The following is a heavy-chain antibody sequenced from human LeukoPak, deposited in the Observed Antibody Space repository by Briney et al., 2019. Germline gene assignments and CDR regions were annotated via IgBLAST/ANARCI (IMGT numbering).Heavy chain of an antibody. CDR2: IWYDGSNK. CDR3: ARETPPGYYGSGPSYYYYGMDV. D-gene: IGHD3-10*01. J-gene: IGHJ6*02. Sequence: GRSLRLSCAASGVTFSSYGMHWVRQALGKGLEWVAVIWYDGSNKYYADSVKGRFTISRDNSKNTLYLQMNSLRAEDTAVYYCARETPPGYYGSGPSYYYYGMDVWGQGTTVTVSS. V-gene: IGHV3-33*01. CDR1: GVTFSSYG.